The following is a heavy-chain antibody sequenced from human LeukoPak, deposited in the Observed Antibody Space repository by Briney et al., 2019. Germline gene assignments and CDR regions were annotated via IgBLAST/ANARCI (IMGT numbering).Heavy chain of an antibody. V-gene: IGHV3-21*01. CDR2: ISSSSSYI. CDR1: GFTFSSYS. D-gene: IGHD1-26*01. J-gene: IGHJ4*02. CDR3: ARDRIAGATGVPRY. Sequence: GGSLRLSCAASGFTFSSYSMNWVRQAPGKGLEWVSSISSSSSYIYYADSVKGRFTISRDNAKNSLYLQMNSLRAEDTAVYYCARDRIAGATGVPRYWGQGTLVTVSS.